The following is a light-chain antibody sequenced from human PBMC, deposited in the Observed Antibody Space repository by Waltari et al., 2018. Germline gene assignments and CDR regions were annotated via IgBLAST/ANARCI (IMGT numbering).Light chain of an antibody. J-gene: IGLJ3*02. CDR3: AAWDDNLNGVV. V-gene: IGLV1-44*01. CDR1: SSNIGSKT. Sequence: QSVLAQPPSASGTPGPRVTISCSGRSSNIGSKTVPWYQQLPGTAPKLPISSINQRPSGVPDRFSGSKSGTSASLAISGLQSEDEADYYCAAWDDNLNGVVFGGGTKLTVL. CDR2: SIN.